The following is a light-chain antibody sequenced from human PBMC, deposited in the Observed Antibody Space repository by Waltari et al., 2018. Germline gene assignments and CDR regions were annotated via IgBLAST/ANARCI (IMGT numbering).Light chain of an antibody. CDR2: WAS. J-gene: IGKJ2*01. Sequence: LYSSNNKNHMSWYQQKPGQPPNLLIYWASTRESGVPDRFSGSESGTDFTLTISSLQAEDVAVYYCQQYYTAPYTFGQGTKLEIK. V-gene: IGKV4-1*01. CDR1: LYSSNNKNH. CDR3: QQYYTAPYT.